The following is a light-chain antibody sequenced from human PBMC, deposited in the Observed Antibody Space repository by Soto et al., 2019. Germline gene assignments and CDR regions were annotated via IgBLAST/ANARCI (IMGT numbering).Light chain of an antibody. CDR2: GAS. J-gene: IGKJ3*01. CDR1: QSVSSK. Sequence: EIVMTQSPVTLSVSPGERATLSCRASQSVSSKLAWYQQKPGQAPRRLISGASARATGVPDRFSGSGSGTEFTLTISSLQSEDSAVYYCQQYDNWPPFTFGPGTKVDIK. V-gene: IGKV3-15*01. CDR3: QQYDNWPPFT.